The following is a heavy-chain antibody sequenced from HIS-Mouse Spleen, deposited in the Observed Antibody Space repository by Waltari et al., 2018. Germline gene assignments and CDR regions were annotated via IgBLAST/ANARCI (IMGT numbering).Heavy chain of an antibody. CDR3: ARSPSGSSWYDY. Sequence: QVQLVQSGAEVKKPGASVKVSCKASGYTFTGYYLHWVRQAPGQGREWMRWITPNSGGTNYAQKFQGRVTMTRDTSISTAYMELSRLRSDDTAVYYCARSPSGSSWYDYWGQGTLVTVSS. CDR1: GYTFTGYY. D-gene: IGHD6-13*01. CDR2: ITPNSGGT. V-gene: IGHV1-2*02. J-gene: IGHJ4*02.